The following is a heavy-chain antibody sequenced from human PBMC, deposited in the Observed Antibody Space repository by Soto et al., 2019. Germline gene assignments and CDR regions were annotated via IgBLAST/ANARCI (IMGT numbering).Heavy chain of an antibody. D-gene: IGHD1-26*01. J-gene: IGHJ3*02. CDR2: INHSGFT. CDR1: GGSFSDYY. CDR3: VRGRAFMSRVAFDI. V-gene: IGHV4-34*02. Sequence: QVQLQQRGAGLLKPSETLSLTCAVLGGSFSDYYWTWIRQPPGKGLEWIGEINHSGFTSYNPSLKSRLTLLVDTSTKEFSLNLSSVTVADTDAYHCVRGRAFMSRVAFDIWGQGTMVTVSS.